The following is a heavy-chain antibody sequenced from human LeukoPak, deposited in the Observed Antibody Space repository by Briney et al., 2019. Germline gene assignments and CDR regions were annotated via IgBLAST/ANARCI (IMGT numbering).Heavy chain of an antibody. Sequence: PGGSLRLSCVASGFTFSSYGMHWVRQAPGKGLEWVAVILYDGSNKYNADSVKGRFTISRDTSKSTLYLQMSSLRAEDTAVYYCAEAWRAYGDYHTFDIWGQGTMVTVSS. D-gene: IGHD4-17*01. CDR3: AEAWRAYGDYHTFDI. V-gene: IGHV3-30*18. CDR2: ILYDGSNK. CDR1: GFTFSSYG. J-gene: IGHJ3*02.